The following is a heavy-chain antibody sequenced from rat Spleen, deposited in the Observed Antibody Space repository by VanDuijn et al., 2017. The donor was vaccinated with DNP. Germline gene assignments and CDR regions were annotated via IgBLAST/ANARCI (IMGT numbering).Heavy chain of an antibody. V-gene: IGHV5-22*01. J-gene: IGHJ2*01. CDR3: AGRPPPTRGPFDY. D-gene: IGHD1-4*01. Sequence: EVQLVESGGGLVQPGRSMKLSCAASGFTFSDYYMAWVRQAPKKGLEWVASISYEGSSTYYGDSVKGRFIISRNNAKSTLYLQMDSLRSDDTATYYCAGRPPPTRGPFDYWGQGVTVTVSS. CDR2: ISYEGSST. CDR1: GFTFSDYY.